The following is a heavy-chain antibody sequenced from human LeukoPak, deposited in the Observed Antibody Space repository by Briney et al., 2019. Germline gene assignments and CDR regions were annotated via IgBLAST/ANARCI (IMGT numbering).Heavy chain of an antibody. CDR2: ISWNSGSI. D-gene: IGHD4-17*01. CDR3: AKASPIHTD. CDR1: GFTFDDYA. J-gene: IGHJ4*02. V-gene: IGHV3-9*01. Sequence: GGSLRLSCAASGFTFDDYAMHWVRQAPGKGLEWVSGISWNSGSIGYADSVKGRFTISRDNAKNSLYLQMNSLRAEDTALCYCAKASPIHTDWGQGALVTVSS.